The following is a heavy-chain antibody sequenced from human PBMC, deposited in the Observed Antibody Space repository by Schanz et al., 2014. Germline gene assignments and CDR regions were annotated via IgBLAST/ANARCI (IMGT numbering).Heavy chain of an antibody. CDR3: ARDTTWRLDL. Sequence: QVQLQESGPGLVKPSQTLSLTCTVSGGSIRSGTYYWSWIRQPAGKALEWVGRVFPNGITNYNPSLKRRVPKSLVATKNQFSLTLTSLTAADTAVYYCARDTTWRLDLWGRGTLVTVSS. D-gene: IGHD1-1*01. CDR1: GGSIRSGTYY. V-gene: IGHV4-61*02. J-gene: IGHJ2*01. CDR2: VFPNGIT.